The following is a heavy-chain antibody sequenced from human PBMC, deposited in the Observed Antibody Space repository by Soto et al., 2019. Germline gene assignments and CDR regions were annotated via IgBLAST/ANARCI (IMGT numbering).Heavy chain of an antibody. Sequence: QVLLQESGPGLVKPSGTLSLTCAVSGDSISSSFWWSWVRQPPGKGLEWIGEIYHTESTVYNPSLKSRVIISVDKSKNQFSLNLVSVTAADTAVYYCARYDFGTFDYWGRGILVTVSS. J-gene: IGHJ4*02. CDR2: IYHTEST. D-gene: IGHD4-17*01. CDR1: GDSISSSFW. CDR3: ARYDFGTFDY. V-gene: IGHV4-4*02.